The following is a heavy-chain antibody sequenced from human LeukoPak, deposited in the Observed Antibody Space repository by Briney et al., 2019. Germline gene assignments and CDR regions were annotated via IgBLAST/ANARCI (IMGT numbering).Heavy chain of an antibody. D-gene: IGHD2-2*01. J-gene: IGHJ4*02. V-gene: IGHV1-69*02. CDR3: AGVVPAAMWNDY. Sequence: GASVKVSCKASGGTFSSYTISWVRQAPGQGLEWMGRIIPILGIANYAQKFQGRVTITAGKSTSTAYMELSSLRSEDTAVYYCAGVVPAAMWNDYWGQGTLVTVSS. CDR2: IIPILGIA. CDR1: GGTFSSYT.